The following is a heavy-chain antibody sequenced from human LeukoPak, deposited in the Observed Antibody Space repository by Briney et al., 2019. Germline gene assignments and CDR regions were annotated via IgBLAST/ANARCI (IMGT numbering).Heavy chain of an antibody. CDR3: AREKDYDYVWGSYRYTVFDY. V-gene: IGHV4-39*07. Sequence: SETLSLTCTVSGGSISSSSYYWGWSRQPPGKGLEWIGSIYYSGSTYYTPSLKSRVTISVDTSKNQFSLKLSSVTAADTAVYYCAREKDYDYVWGSYRYTVFDYWGQGTLVTVSS. CDR2: IYYSGST. D-gene: IGHD3-16*02. CDR1: GGSISSSSYY. J-gene: IGHJ4*02.